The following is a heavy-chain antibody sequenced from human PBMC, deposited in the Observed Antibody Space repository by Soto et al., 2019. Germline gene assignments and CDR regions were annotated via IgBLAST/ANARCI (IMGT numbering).Heavy chain of an antibody. CDR1: GYTFTGYY. Sequence: GASVKVSCKASGYTFTGYYIHWVRQAPGQGLEWMGWINPNSGDTTSAQKFQGRVTMTRDTSVSTAYMELSRLRSDDTAVYYCARGSSGWSGGVFDYWGQGTLVTVSS. V-gene: IGHV1-2*02. D-gene: IGHD6-19*01. J-gene: IGHJ4*02. CDR2: INPNSGDT. CDR3: ARGSSGWSGGVFDY.